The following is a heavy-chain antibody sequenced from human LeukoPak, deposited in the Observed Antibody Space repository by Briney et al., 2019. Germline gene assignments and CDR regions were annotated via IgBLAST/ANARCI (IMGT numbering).Heavy chain of an antibody. CDR1: GGSISSGDYY. Sequence: PSQTLSLTCTVSGGSISSGDYYWSWIRQPPGKGLEWIGSIYYSGSTNYNPSLKSRVTISVDTSKNQFSLKLSSVTAADTAVYYCARLRVGATVPPPWGQGTLVTVSS. V-gene: IGHV4-39*07. D-gene: IGHD1-26*01. J-gene: IGHJ5*02. CDR2: IYYSGST. CDR3: ARLRVGATVPPP.